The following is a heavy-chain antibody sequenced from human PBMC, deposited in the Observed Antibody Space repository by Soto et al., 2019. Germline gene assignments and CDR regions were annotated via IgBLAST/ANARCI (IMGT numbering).Heavy chain of an antibody. CDR3: TTEQVYYESSGYYYESDAYCQH. Sequence: EVQLVESGGGLVKPGGSLRLSCAASGFTFSNAWMNWVRQAPGKGLEWVGRIKSKTDGGTTDYAAPVKGRFTISRDDSKNTLYLQMTSLKTEDTAVYYGTTEQVYYESSGYYYESDAYCQHWGQGTLVTVSS. D-gene: IGHD3-22*01. J-gene: IGHJ1*01. V-gene: IGHV3-15*07. CDR1: GFTFSNAW. CDR2: IKSKTDGGTT.